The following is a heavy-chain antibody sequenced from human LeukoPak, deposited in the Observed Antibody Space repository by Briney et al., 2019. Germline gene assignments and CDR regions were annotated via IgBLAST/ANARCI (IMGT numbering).Heavy chain of an antibody. CDR1: GYTLTELS. Sequence: ASVKVSCKVSGYTLTELSKHWVRQAPGKGLEWMGGFDPEDGETIYAQKFQGRVTMTEDTSTDTAYMELSSLRSEDTAVYYCATAPIRMEWLLSHFDYWGQGTLVTVSS. J-gene: IGHJ4*02. V-gene: IGHV1-24*01. D-gene: IGHD3-3*01. CDR3: ATAPIRMEWLLSHFDY. CDR2: FDPEDGET.